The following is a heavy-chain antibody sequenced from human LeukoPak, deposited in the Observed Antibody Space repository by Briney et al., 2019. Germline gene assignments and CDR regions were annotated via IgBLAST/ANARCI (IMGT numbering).Heavy chain of an antibody. Sequence: ASVKVSCKASGYTFTGYYMHWVRQAPGQGLEWMGWINPNSGGTNYAQKFQSRVTMTRDTSISTAYMELSRLRSDDTAVYYCARGSEITYYDFWSGKGSNYYFDYWGQGTLVTVSS. V-gene: IGHV1-2*02. CDR2: INPNSGGT. D-gene: IGHD3-3*01. CDR1: GYTFTGYY. J-gene: IGHJ4*02. CDR3: ARGSEITYYDFWSGKGSNYYFDY.